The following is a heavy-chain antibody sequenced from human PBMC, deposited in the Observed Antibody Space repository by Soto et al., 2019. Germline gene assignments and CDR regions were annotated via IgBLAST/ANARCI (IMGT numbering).Heavy chain of an antibody. CDR2: ISYDGSNK. J-gene: IGHJ4*02. V-gene: IGHV3-30-3*01. Sequence: PGGSLRLSCAASGFTFSSSWMSWVRQAPGKGLEWVAVISYDGSNKYYADSVKGRFTISRDNSKNTLYLQMNSLRAEDTAVYYCARDAGSYWGQGTLVTVSS. CDR3: ARDAGSY. CDR1: GFTFSSSW.